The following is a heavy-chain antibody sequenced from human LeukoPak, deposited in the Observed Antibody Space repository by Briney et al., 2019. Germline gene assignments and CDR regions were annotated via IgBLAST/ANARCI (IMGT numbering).Heavy chain of an antibody. Sequence: GGSLRLSCAASGFTFDDYAIHWVRQAPGKGLEWVSGISWNSGSIGYADSVKGRFTISRDNAKNSLYLQMNNLRAEDTAVYYCARNYYDILTGYYLHFDYWGQGTLVTVSS. D-gene: IGHD3-9*01. J-gene: IGHJ4*02. CDR1: GFTFDDYA. CDR2: ISWNSGSI. V-gene: IGHV3-9*01. CDR3: ARNYYDILTGYYLHFDY.